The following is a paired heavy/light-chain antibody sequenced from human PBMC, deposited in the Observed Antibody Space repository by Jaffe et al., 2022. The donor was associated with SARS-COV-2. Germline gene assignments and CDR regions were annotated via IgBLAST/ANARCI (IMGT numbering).Heavy chain of an antibody. V-gene: IGHV3-11*01. Sequence: QVQLVESGGGLVKPGGSLRLSCAASGFTFSDYYMSWIRQAPGKGLEWVSYISSSGSTKYYADSVKGRFTISRDNAKNSLYLQMNSLRAEDTAVYYCARGQYYFDSWGQGTLVIVSS. J-gene: IGHJ4*02. D-gene: IGHD2-15*01. CDR2: ISSSGSTK. CDR3: ARGQYYFDS. CDR1: GFTFSDYY.
Light chain of an antibody. CDR3: QQRSNWPLT. J-gene: IGKJ4*01. V-gene: IGKV3-11*01. CDR2: DAS. CDR1: QSVSSY. Sequence: EIVLTQSPATLSLSPGERATLSCRASQSVSSYLVWYQQKPGQAPRLLIYDASNRATGIPARFSGSGSGTDFTLTISSLEPEDFAVYYCQQRSNWPLTFGGGTKVEIK.